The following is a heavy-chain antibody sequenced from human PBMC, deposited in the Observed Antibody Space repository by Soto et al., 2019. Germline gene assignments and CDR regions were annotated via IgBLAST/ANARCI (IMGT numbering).Heavy chain of an antibody. J-gene: IGHJ4*02. V-gene: IGHV4-30-4*01. CDR2: IYYSGST. Sequence: SETLSLTCTVSGGSISSGDYYWSWIRQPPGKGLEWIGYIYYSGSTYYNPSLKSRVTISVDTSKNQFSLKLSSVTAADTAVYYCARGYSSSWYGLRADTYLIDYWGQGTLVTVSS. CDR3: ARGYSSSWYGLRADTYLIDY. CDR1: GGSISSGDYY. D-gene: IGHD6-13*01.